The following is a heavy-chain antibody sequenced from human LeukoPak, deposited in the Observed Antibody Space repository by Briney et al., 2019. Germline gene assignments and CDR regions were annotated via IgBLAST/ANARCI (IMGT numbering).Heavy chain of an antibody. V-gene: IGHV3-23*01. CDR2: ISGSGGST. D-gene: IGHD2-2*01. CDR3: AKDCSSTSCYDY. Sequence: PGGSLRLSYAASGFTFSSYAMSWVRQAPGKGLEWVSAISGSGGSTYYADSVKGRFTISRDNSKNTLYLQMNSLRAEDTAVYYCAKDCSSTSCYDYWGREPWSPSPQ. CDR1: GFTFSSYA. J-gene: IGHJ4*02.